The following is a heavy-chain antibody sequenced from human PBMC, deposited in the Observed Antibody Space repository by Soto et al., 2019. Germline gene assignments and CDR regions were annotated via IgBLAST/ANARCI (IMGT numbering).Heavy chain of an antibody. J-gene: IGHJ4*02. CDR2: IYQSGST. D-gene: IGHD2-21*02. V-gene: IGHV4-30-2*01. CDR1: GGSISSGGYA. Sequence: SETLSLTCAVSGGSISSGGYAWAWIRQPPGKGLEWVGYIYQSGSTYYNPSLRSRVTIAADRSKNQFSLNLASVTAADTAVYYCARSYSGGDAYFDYWGQGTVVTVSS. CDR3: ARSYSGGDAYFDY.